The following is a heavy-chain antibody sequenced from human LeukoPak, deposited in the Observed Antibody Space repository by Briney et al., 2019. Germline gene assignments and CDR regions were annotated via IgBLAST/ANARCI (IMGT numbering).Heavy chain of an antibody. CDR2: ISWNSGSI. Sequence: GGSLRLSCAASGFTFDDYAMHWVRQAPGKGLEWVSGISWNSGSIGYADSVKGRFTISRDNAKNSLYLQMNSLRAEGTALYYCAKDLSALLPGAHNYMDVWGKGTTVTISS. V-gene: IGHV3-9*01. CDR3: AKDLSALLPGAHNYMDV. CDR1: GFTFDDYA. D-gene: IGHD3-3*02. J-gene: IGHJ6*03.